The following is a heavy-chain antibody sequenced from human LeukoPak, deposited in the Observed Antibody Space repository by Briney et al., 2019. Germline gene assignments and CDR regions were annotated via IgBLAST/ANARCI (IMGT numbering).Heavy chain of an antibody. CDR3: ARQRYSDY. V-gene: IGHV3-7*01. J-gene: IGHJ4*02. Sequence: GGSLRLSCAASGFTFRRYWMTWVRQAPGKGLEWVANIKEDGRENSYVESVKGRFTISRDNAKNSLYLQLNSLRAEDTAVYFCARQRYSDYWGQGTLVTVSS. CDR1: GFTFRRYW. D-gene: IGHD1-1*01. CDR2: IKEDGREN.